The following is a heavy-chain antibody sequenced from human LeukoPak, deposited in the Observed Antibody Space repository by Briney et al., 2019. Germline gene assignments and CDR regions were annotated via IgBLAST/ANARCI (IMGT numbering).Heavy chain of an antibody. J-gene: IGHJ3*02. CDR3: ARGLGSYYDSSGYYYLSGGGAFDI. CDR2: IYYSGST. Sequence: SETLSLTCTVSGGSISSYYWSWIWQPPGKGLEWIGYIYYSGSTNYNPSLKSRVTIPVDTSKNQFSLKLSSVTAADTAVYYCARGLGSYYDSSGYYYLSGGGAFDIWGQGTMVTVSS. D-gene: IGHD3-22*01. CDR1: GGSISSYY. V-gene: IGHV4-59*08.